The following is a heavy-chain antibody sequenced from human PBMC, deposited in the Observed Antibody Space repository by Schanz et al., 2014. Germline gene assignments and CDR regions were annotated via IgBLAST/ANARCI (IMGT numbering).Heavy chain of an antibody. Sequence: VQLLESGGGLVQPGGSLRLSCAASGFTFSSYAMSWVRQAPGKGLEWVAVIWYDENNKYYADSVKGRFTMSRDNSKNTLYLQMNSQRAEDTAVYYCAKDPSHGDYDYYFDYWGQGTLVTVSS. CDR1: GFTFSSYA. CDR2: IWYDENNK. D-gene: IGHD3-22*01. V-gene: IGHV3-33*06. J-gene: IGHJ4*02. CDR3: AKDPSHGDYDYYFDY.